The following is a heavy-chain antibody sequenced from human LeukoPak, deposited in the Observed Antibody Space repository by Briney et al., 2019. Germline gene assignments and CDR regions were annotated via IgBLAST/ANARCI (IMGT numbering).Heavy chain of an antibody. CDR1: GGSISSYY. J-gene: IGHJ4*02. D-gene: IGHD4-17*01. CDR3: ARRGNDYGDRRNYFDY. V-gene: IGHV4-4*09. Sequence: PSETLSLTCTVSGGSISSYYWSWIRQPPGKGLECSGYIYTSGTTNYNPSLKSRVTISVDTSKNQFSLKLSSVTAADTAVYYCARRGNDYGDRRNYFDYWGQGTLVTVSS. CDR2: IYTSGTT.